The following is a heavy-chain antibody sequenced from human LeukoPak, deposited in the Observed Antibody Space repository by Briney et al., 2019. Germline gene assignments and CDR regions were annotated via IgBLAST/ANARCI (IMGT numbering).Heavy chain of an antibody. V-gene: IGHV1-24*01. CDR1: GYTLTELS. CDR3: ARDPDSGSSHFDY. CDR2: FDPEDGET. J-gene: IGHJ4*02. D-gene: IGHD1-26*01. Sequence: GASVKVSCKVSGYTLTELSMHWVRQAPGKGLEWMGGFDPEDGETIYAQKFQGRVTITTDESTSTAHMELSSLRSEDTAVYYCARDPDSGSSHFDYWGQGTLVTVSS.